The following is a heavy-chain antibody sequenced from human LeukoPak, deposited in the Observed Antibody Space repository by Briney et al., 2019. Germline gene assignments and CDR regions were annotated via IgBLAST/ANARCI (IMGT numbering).Heavy chain of an antibody. CDR3: ARDYYGSGSYPYFDY. J-gene: IGHJ4*02. CDR1: GYNFPSYG. D-gene: IGHD3-10*01. V-gene: IGHV1-18*01. CDR2: ASTYNDDT. Sequence: ASVKVSCKTSGYNFPSYGISWLRQAPGQGLEWMGWASTYNDDTNYAQKFQGRVTMTTDTSTSTAYMDLRSLTSDDTAVYYCARDYYGSGSYPYFDYWGQGTLVAVSS.